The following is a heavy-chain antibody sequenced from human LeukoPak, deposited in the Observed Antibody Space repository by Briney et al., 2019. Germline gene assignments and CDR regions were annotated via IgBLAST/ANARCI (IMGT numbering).Heavy chain of an antibody. Sequence: ASVKVSCKASGYTFNGNYIHWVRQAPGQGLEWMGWINPNTGGTKYAQKFQGRVTMTRDTSISTAYMELTWLKSDDTAVYYCARDSATAAAAVLDYWGQGTLVTVSS. V-gene: IGHV1-2*02. J-gene: IGHJ4*02. D-gene: IGHD6-13*01. CDR3: ARDSATAAAAVLDY. CDR1: GYTFNGNY. CDR2: INPNTGGT.